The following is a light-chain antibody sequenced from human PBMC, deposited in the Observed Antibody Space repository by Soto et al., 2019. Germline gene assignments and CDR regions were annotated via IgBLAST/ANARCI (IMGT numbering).Light chain of an antibody. J-gene: IGKJ1*01. CDR3: LQDYNYPWT. Sequence: AIQMTQSPSSLSASVGDRVTITCRASRYIRTDVSWYQQRPGQAPKVLIYVASHLQSGVPSRFSGSGYGTDFSLTISSLQPEDVATYYCLQDYNYPWTFGQGTKVDIK. V-gene: IGKV1-6*02. CDR2: VAS. CDR1: RYIRTD.